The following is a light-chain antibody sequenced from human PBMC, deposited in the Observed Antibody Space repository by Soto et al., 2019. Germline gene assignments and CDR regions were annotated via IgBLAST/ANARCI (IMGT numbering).Light chain of an antibody. CDR1: QSLSSSY. Sequence: EIVLTQSPGTLSLSQGERATLSCRASQSLSSSYLAWYQQKPGQAPRLLIYDSFNRATGIPDRFSGSGSGTDFTLTISRLEPEDSAVYYCQQYGSLITFGQGTRLEIK. J-gene: IGKJ5*01. CDR3: QQYGSLIT. V-gene: IGKV3-20*01. CDR2: DSF.